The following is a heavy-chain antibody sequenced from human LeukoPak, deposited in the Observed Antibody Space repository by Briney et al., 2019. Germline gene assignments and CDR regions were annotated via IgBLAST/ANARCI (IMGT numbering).Heavy chain of an antibody. V-gene: IGHV1-3*01. CDR2: INAGNGNT. CDR1: GYTFTSYA. Sequence: GASVKVSCKASGYTFTSYAMHWVRQAPGQRLEWRGSINAGNGNTKYSQKFQGRVTITRDTSASTAYMELSSLRSEDTAVYYCARDVYSSGYFHDAFDIWGQGTMVTVSS. CDR3: ARDVYSSGYFHDAFDI. D-gene: IGHD3-22*01. J-gene: IGHJ3*02.